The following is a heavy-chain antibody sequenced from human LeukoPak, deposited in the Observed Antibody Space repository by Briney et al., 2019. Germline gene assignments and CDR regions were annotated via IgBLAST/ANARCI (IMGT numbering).Heavy chain of an antibody. CDR3: ARRAYNGFRFDP. D-gene: IGHD2-8*01. CDR2: IDFSGEA. J-gene: IGHJ5*02. V-gene: IGHV4-39*01. Sequence: SETLSLTCTVSGASISSSSYFWAWIRQPPGKALEWIGSIDFSGEAVYNAPLQSRLTLSIDTSKNQVSLKMTSVTAADTALYYCARRAYNGFRFDPWGQGTLVNVSS. CDR1: GASISSSSYF.